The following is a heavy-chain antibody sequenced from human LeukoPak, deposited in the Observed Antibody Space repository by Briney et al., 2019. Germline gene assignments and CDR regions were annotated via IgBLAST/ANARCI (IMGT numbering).Heavy chain of an antibody. D-gene: IGHD3-10*01. V-gene: IGHV1-69*13. J-gene: IGHJ4*02. CDR3: ARVGYRYGSGSYYIDY. CDR1: GGTFSSYA. Sequence: SVKVSCKASGGTFSSYAISWVRQAPGQGLEWMGGIIPIFGTANYAQKFQGRVTITADASTSTAYMELSRLRSEDTAVYYCARVGYRYGSGSYYIDYWGQGTLVTVSS. CDR2: IIPIFGTA.